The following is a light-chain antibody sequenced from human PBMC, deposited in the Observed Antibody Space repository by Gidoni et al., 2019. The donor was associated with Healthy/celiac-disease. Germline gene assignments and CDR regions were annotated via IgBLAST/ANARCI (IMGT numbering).Light chain of an antibody. V-gene: IGKV2-28*01. J-gene: IGKJ3*01. CDR2: LGS. CDR3: MQALQTPRT. CDR1: QSLLHSNGYNY. Sequence: DIVITQFPLSLPVTPGEPASLSCRSSQSLLHSNGYNYLDWYLQKPGQSPQLLIYLGSNRASGVPDRFSGSGSGTDLTLKISKVEAEDVGVYYCMQALQTPRTFGPGTKVDIK.